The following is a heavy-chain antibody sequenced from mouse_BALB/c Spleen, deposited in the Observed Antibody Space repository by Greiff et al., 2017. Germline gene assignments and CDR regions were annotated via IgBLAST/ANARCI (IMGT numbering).Heavy chain of an antibody. J-gene: IGHJ2*01. CDR2: INPSNGRT. CDR1: GYTFTSYW. V-gene: IGHV1S81*02. Sequence: VQLQQPGAELVKPGASVKLSCKASGYTFTSYWMHWVKQRPGQGLEWIGEINPSNGRTNYNEKFKSKATLTVDKSSSTAYMQLSSLTSEDSAVYYCAREGTPGDYWGQGTTLTVSS. CDR3: AREGTPGDY. D-gene: IGHD3-3*01.